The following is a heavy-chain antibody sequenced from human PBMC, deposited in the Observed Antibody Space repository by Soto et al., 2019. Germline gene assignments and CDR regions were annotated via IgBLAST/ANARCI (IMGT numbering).Heavy chain of an antibody. V-gene: IGHV4-39*01. CDR1: GDSISGSPYF. CDR2: FFYDGYT. D-gene: IGHD6-13*01. Sequence: QVQLQESGPGLVMPSETLSLTCTVSGDSISGSPYFWGWIRPPPGKRLEWIGSFFYDGYTVYPPSLKSRVTISVDTSKNQFSLKLTSVAAADTAIYFCARLQAAVPHYWGQGILVTVSS. J-gene: IGHJ4*02. CDR3: ARLQAAVPHY.